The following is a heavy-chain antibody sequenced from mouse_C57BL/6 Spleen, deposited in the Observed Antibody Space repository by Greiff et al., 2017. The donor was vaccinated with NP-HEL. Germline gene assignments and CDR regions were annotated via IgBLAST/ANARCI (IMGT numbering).Heavy chain of an antibody. D-gene: IGHD1-1*01. V-gene: IGHV1-26*01. CDR1: GYTFTDYY. CDR3: ARIVPHGKSYFDY. J-gene: IGHJ2*01. Sequence: EVQLQQSGPELVKPGASVKISCKASGYTFTDYYMNWVKQSHGKSLEWIGDINPNNGGTSYNQKFKGKATLTVDKSSSTAYMELRSLTSEDSAVYYCARIVPHGKSYFDYGGQGTTLTVSS. CDR2: INPNNGGT.